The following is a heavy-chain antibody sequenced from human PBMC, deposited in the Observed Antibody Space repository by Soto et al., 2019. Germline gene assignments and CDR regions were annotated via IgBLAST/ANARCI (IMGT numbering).Heavy chain of an antibody. Sequence: EVHLVEAGGGLIQPGGSLRLSCAASGLTVSSYDMSWVRQSPGKWLEWVSVIYSGGSKHDADSVKGRFTISRDNSKNMVYLQMNSLRVDDKAVYFCASSSRKDYTFGMDAWGQGTTVIVSS. CDR1: GLTVSSYD. D-gene: IGHD2-2*02. J-gene: IGHJ6*02. V-gene: IGHV3-53*01. CDR2: IYSGGSK. CDR3: ASSSRKDYTFGMDA.